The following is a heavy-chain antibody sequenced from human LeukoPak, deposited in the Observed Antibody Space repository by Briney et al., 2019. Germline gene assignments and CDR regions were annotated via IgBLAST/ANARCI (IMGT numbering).Heavy chain of an antibody. Sequence: PSETLSLTCAVYGGSFSGYYWSWIRQPPGKGLEWIGEINDSGSTNYNPSLKSRVTISVDTSKNQFSLKLSSVTAADPAVYYCARGLIPNYSYYMDVRGKGTTVTVSS. CDR3: ARGLIPNYSYYMDV. V-gene: IGHV4-34*01. J-gene: IGHJ6*03. CDR1: GGSFSGYY. CDR2: INDSGST.